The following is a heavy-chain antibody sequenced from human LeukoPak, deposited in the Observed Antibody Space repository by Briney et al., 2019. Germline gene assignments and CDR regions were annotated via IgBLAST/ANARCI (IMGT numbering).Heavy chain of an antibody. CDR3: ARDKAEHYGMDV. Sequence: SETLSLTCTVSGGSISSYYWSWIRQPPGKGPEWIGYIYYSGSTNYNPSLKSRVTISVDTSKNQFSLKLSSVTAADTAVYYCARDKAEHYGMDVGGQGTTVTVSS. CDR2: IYYSGST. CDR1: GGSISSYY. V-gene: IGHV4-59*01. D-gene: IGHD1-26*01. J-gene: IGHJ6*02.